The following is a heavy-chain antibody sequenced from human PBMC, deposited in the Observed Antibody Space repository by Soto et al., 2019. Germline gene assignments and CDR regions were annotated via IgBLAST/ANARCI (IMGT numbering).Heavy chain of an antibody. CDR1: GYTFTGYY. V-gene: IGHV1-2*04. CDR2: INPNSGGT. CDR3: ARDGVDCSSTSCQGRWLDP. D-gene: IGHD2-2*01. Sequence: ASVKVSCKASGYTFTGYYMHWVRQAPGQGLEWMGWINPNSGGTNYAQKFQGWVTMTRDTSISTAYMELSRLRSDDTAVYYCARDGVDCSSTSCQGRWLDPWGQGTLVTVSS. J-gene: IGHJ5*02.